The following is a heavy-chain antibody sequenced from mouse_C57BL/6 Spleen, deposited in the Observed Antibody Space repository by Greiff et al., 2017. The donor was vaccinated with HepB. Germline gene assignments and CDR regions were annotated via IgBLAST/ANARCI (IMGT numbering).Heavy chain of an antibody. CDR2: ISDGGSYT. J-gene: IGHJ4*01. V-gene: IGHV5-4*03. Sequence: EVKLVESGGGLVKPGGSLKLSCAASGFTFSSYAMSWVRQTPEKRLEWVATISDGGSYTYYPDNVKGRFTISRDNAKNNLYLQMSHLKSEDTAMYYCARVQDHYYAMDYWGQGTSVTVSS. CDR1: GFTFSSYA. CDR3: ARVQDHYYAMDY.